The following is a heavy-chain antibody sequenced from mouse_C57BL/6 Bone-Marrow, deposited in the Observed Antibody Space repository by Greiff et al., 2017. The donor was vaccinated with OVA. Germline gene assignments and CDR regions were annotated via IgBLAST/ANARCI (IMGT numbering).Heavy chain of an antibody. V-gene: IGHV14-4*01. D-gene: IGHD2-2*01. J-gene: IGHJ2*01. CDR1: GFNIKDDY. Sequence: EVQLQQSGAELVRPGASVKLSCTASGFNIKDDYMHWVKQRPEQGLEWIGWIDPENGDTEYASKFQGKATITADTSSNTAYLQLSSLTSEDTAVYYCTTRGLQPFDYWGRGTTLTVSS. CDR2: IDPENGDT. CDR3: TTRGLQPFDY.